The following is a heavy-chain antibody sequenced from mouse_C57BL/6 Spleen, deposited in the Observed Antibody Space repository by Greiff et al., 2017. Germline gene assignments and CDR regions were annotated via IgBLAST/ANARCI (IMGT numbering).Heavy chain of an antibody. J-gene: IGHJ4*01. CDR2: IWSGGST. CDR3: AIGSNYVGYAMDY. V-gene: IGHV2-4*01. D-gene: IGHD2-5*01. Sequence: VQLVESGPGLVQPSQSLSITCTVSGFSLTSYGVHWVRQPPGKGLEWLGVIWSGGSTGYNAAFISRLSISKDNSKSQVFFKRNSLQADDTAIYYCAIGSNYVGYAMDYWGQGTSVTVSS. CDR1: GFSLTSYG.